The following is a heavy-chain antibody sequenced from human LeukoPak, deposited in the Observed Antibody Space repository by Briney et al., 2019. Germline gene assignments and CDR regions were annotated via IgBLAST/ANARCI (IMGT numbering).Heavy chain of an antibody. D-gene: IGHD2-15*01. V-gene: IGHV1-8*01. CDR2: MNPNSGNT. CDR3: ARQYGYCSGGSCPI. CDR1: GYTFTSYD. Sequence: ASVKVSCKASGYTFTSYDINWVRQATGQGLEWMGWMNPNSGNTGYAQKFQGRVTMTRNTSISTAYMELSSLRSEDTAVYSCARQYGYCSGGSCPIWGQGTLVTVSS. J-gene: IGHJ4*02.